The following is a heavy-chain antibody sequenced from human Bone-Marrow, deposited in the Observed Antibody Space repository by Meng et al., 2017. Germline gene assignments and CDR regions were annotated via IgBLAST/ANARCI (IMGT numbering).Heavy chain of an antibody. Sequence: GGSLRLSCAASGFTVSHNYISWVRQAPGKGLEWVSVIYSGGNTYYADSVKGRFTISRDNSKNSLYLQMNSLRAEDTAVYYCARDIAVAGIFYYYYGMDVWGQGTTVTVSS. J-gene: IGHJ6*02. D-gene: IGHD6-19*01. CDR3: ARDIAVAGIFYYYYGMDV. V-gene: IGHV3-66*01. CDR1: GFTVSHNY. CDR2: IYSGGNT.